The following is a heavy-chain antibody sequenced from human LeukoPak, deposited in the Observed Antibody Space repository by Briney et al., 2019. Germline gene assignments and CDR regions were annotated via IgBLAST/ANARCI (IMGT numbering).Heavy chain of an antibody. CDR2: IYYSGST. J-gene: IGHJ4*02. CDR1: GVSISSSSYY. V-gene: IGHV4-39*02. CDR3: ARGSFNRGWYEFDY. Sequence: SETLSLTCSVSGVSISSSSYYWGWIRQPPGKGLEWIGSIYYSGSTSYNPSLESRVSISVDTSKNQFSLKLSSVTAADTAVYYCARGSFNRGWYEFDYWGQGTLVTVSS. D-gene: IGHD6-19*01.